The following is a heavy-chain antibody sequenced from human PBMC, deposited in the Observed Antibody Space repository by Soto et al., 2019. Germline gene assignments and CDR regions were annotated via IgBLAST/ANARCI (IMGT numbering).Heavy chain of an antibody. Sequence: SETLSLTCTVSGGSISSSSYYWGRNRQPPGKGLEWIGSIYYSGSTYYNPSLKGRVTISVDTSKNQFSLKLSSVTAADTAVYYCARHGGYSSSSAWGYYGMDVWGQGTTVT. CDR3: ARHGGYSSSSAWGYYGMDV. D-gene: IGHD6-6*01. CDR1: GGSISSSSYY. V-gene: IGHV4-39*01. J-gene: IGHJ6*02. CDR2: IYYSGST.